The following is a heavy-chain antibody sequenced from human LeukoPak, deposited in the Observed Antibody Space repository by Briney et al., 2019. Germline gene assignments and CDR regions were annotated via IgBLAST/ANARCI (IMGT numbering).Heavy chain of an antibody. Sequence: SETLSLTCTVSDGSITNDDWSWVRQPPEKGLEFIGHVHYSGTANYKPSLRSRVTISIATSKQQFFLKLKSVTAADTAVYYCARGYGDFRVEGRYFHSWGQGTLVTVSS. J-gene: IGHJ4*02. D-gene: IGHD4-17*01. V-gene: IGHV4-59*01. CDR3: ARGYGDFRVEGRYFHS. CDR1: DGSITNDD. CDR2: VHYSGTA.